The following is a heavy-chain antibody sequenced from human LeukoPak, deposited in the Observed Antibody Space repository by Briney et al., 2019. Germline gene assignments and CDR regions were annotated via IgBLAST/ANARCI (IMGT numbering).Heavy chain of an antibody. D-gene: IGHD2-15*01. CDR1: GFTFSSYA. CDR2: ISGSGGST. J-gene: IGHJ4*02. V-gene: IGHV3-23*01. Sequence: GGSLRLSCAASGFTFSSYAMHWVRQAPGKGLEWVSAISGSGGSTYYADSVKGRFTISRDNSKNTLYLQMNSLRAEDTAVYYCVRYCSGGSCYPFDYWGQGTLVTVSS. CDR3: VRYCSGGSCYPFDY.